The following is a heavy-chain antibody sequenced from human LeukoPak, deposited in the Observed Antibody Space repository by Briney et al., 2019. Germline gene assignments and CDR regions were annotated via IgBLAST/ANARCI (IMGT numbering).Heavy chain of an antibody. CDR1: GGTFSSYA. Sequence: SVKVSCKASGGTFSSYAISWVRQAPGQGLEWTGGIIPIFGTANYAQKFQGRVTITADESTSTAYMELSSLRSEDTAVYYCARTRGIAARPSLYWGQGTLVTVSS. J-gene: IGHJ4*02. CDR3: ARTRGIAARPSLY. V-gene: IGHV1-69*13. CDR2: IIPIFGTA. D-gene: IGHD6-6*01.